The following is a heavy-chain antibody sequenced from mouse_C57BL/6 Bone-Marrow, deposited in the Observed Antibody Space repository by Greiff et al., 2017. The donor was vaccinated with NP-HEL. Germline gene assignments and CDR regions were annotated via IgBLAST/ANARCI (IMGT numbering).Heavy chain of an antibody. D-gene: IGHD2-3*01. V-gene: IGHV14-4*01. J-gene: IGHJ1*03. CDR1: GFNIKDDY. Sequence: VQLQQSGAELVRPGASVKLSCTASGFNIKDDYMHWVKQRPEQGLEWIGWIDPENGDTEYASKFQGKATITADTSSNTTYLQLSSLTSEDTAVYYCTTLYDGYLGWYFDVWGTGTTVTVSS. CDR2: IDPENGDT. CDR3: TTLYDGYLGWYFDV.